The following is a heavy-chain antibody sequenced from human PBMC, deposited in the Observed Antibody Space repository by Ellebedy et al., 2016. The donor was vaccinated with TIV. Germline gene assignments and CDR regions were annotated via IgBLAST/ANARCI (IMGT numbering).Heavy chain of an antibody. D-gene: IGHD2-21*02. CDR1: GYSISRGYY. CDR3: ARGGGGDCGGDCYSDN. J-gene: IGHJ4*02. V-gene: IGHV4-38-2*02. CDR2: INHLGST. Sequence: SETLSLXXTVSGYSISRGYYWGWIRLSPGKGLEWIGSINHLGSTYSNPSLKSRLTLAVDTSKNQFSLTPSSVTTADTARYYCARGGGGDCGGDCYSDNWGQGILVSVSS.